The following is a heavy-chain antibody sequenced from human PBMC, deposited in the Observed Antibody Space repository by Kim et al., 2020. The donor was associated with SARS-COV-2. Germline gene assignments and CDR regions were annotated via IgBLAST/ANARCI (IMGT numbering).Heavy chain of an antibody. CDR3: TSYTAMGEGLYWYFDL. D-gene: IGHD5-18*01. Sequence: GGSLRLSCAASGFTFSNAWMSWVRQAPGKGLEWVGRIKSKTDGGTTDYAAPVKGRFTISRDDSKNTLYLQMNSLKTEDTAVYYCTSYTAMGEGLYWYFDLWGRGTLVTVSS. V-gene: IGHV3-15*01. CDR2: IKSKTDGGTT. J-gene: IGHJ2*01. CDR1: GFTFSNAW.